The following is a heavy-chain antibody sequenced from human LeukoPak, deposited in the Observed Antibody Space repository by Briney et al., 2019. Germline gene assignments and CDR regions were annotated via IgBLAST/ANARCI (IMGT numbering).Heavy chain of an antibody. Sequence: PGGSLRLSCAASGFTFSTYAMSWVRQAPGKGLEWVSAISGSGGSTYYADSVKGRFTISRDNSKNTLYLQINSLRAEDTAVHYCAKDRSGPTGSFGYWGQGTLVTVSS. CDR1: GFTFSTYA. J-gene: IGHJ4*02. V-gene: IGHV3-23*01. D-gene: IGHD1-1*01. CDR2: ISGSGGST. CDR3: AKDRSGPTGSFGY.